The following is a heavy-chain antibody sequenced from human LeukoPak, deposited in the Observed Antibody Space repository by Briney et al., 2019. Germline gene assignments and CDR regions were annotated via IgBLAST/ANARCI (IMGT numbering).Heavy chain of an antibody. CDR2: ISSSSSYI. CDR3: AKDAIAAAGTIKFDY. V-gene: IGHV3-21*04. Sequence: GGSLRLSCAASGFTFSSYSMNWVRQAPGKGLEWVSSISSSSSYIYYADSVKGRFTISRDNSKNTLYLQMNSLRAEDTAVYYCAKDAIAAAGTIKFDYWGQGTLVTVSS. D-gene: IGHD6-13*01. CDR1: GFTFSSYS. J-gene: IGHJ4*02.